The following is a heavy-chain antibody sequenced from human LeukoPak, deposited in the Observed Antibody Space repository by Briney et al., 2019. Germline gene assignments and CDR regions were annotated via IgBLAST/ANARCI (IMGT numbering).Heavy chain of an antibody. CDR3: AAFGVILRNNYFDY. Sequence: GGSLRLSCGGSGFTFRSFPVIWVRPPPGKGLVWGSSITANGDRTYYADSVRGRFTISRDNSKNTLYLQMSSLRAEDTAVYYCAAFGVILRNNYFDYWGQGTLVTVSS. CDR1: GFTFRSFP. D-gene: IGHD3-3*01. V-gene: IGHV3-23*01. J-gene: IGHJ4*02. CDR2: ITANGDRT.